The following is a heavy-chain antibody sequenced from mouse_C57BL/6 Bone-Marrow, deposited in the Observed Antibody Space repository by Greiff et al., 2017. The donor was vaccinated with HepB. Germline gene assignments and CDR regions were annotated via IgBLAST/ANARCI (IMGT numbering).Heavy chain of an antibody. J-gene: IGHJ2*01. Sequence: VQLQQPGAELVKPGASVKMSCKASGYTFTSYWITWVKQRPGQGLVWIGDIYPGSGSTNYNEKFKSKATLTVDTSSSTAYMQLSSLTSEDSAVYYCARSSLLRLRYGYWGQGTTLTVSS. CDR1: GYTFTSYW. V-gene: IGHV1-55*01. CDR3: ARSSLLRLRYGY. D-gene: IGHD1-1*01. CDR2: IYPGSGST.